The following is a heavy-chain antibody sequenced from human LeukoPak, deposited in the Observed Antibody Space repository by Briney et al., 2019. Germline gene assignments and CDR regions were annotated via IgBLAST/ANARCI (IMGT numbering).Heavy chain of an antibody. Sequence: PGGSLRLSCAASGFTFSTYWMSWVRQAPGKGLEWVANIKQDGSEKYYLDSVKGRFTISRDNAKNSLYLQTNSLRAEDTAVYFCMREAADGIDYWGQGTLVTVSS. D-gene: IGHD6-13*01. J-gene: IGHJ4*02. V-gene: IGHV3-7*01. CDR1: GFTFSTYW. CDR3: MREAADGIDY. CDR2: IKQDGSEK.